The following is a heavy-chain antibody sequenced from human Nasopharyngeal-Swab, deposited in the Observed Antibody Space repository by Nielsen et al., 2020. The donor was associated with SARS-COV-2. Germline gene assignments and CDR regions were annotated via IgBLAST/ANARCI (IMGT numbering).Heavy chain of an antibody. J-gene: IGHJ5*02. CDR3: AKEGATGWLDP. CDR2: ISHNSGT. Sequence: GSLRLSCTVSGVSITSQYWSWIRQPPGKGLEWIGYISHNSGTSYNPSLKSRVTMFMDTSKNQFSLRLKSVTAADTAVYYCAKEGATGWLDPCGQGTLVTVSS. V-gene: IGHV4-59*11. CDR1: GVSITSQY.